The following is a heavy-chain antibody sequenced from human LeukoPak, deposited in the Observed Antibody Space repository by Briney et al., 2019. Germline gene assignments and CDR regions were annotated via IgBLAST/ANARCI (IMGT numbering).Heavy chain of an antibody. Sequence: GGSLRLSCAVSGLTFSNFKMNWVRQAPGKGLEWVSYISDSGRTTFYADSVKGRFTISRDNSKNTLYLQMNSLRAEDTAVYYCAKVITTFGVVIIGAFDIWGQGTMVTVS. CDR2: ISDSGRTT. V-gene: IGHV3-23*01. CDR3: AKVITTFGVVIIGAFDI. CDR1: GLTFSNFK. D-gene: IGHD3-3*01. J-gene: IGHJ3*02.